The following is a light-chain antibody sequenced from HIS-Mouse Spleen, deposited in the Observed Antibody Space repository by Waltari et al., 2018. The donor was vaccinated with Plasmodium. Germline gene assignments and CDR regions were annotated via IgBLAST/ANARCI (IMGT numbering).Light chain of an antibody. CDR3: QAWDSSTVV. V-gene: IGLV3-1*01. J-gene: IGLJ2*01. CDR1: KSGEKY. CDR2: QDS. Sequence: SYELTQPPSVSVSPGQPASITCSGDKSGEKYACWYQQKPGQSPVLVIYQDSKRPSGIPERFSGSNSGNTATLTISGTQAMDEADYYCQAWDSSTVVFGGGTKLTVL.